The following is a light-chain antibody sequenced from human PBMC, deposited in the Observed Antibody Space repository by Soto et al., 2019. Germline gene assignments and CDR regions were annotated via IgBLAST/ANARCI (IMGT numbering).Light chain of an antibody. J-gene: IGKJ1*01. CDR1: QSVSXN. CDR3: QQYGSSPRT. V-gene: IGKV3-20*01. Sequence: EIVMTQSPATLSVSPGERATLSCRASQSVSXNLAWYQQKPGQAPRLLIYGASSRATGIPDRFSGSGSGTDFTLTISRLEPEDFAVYYCQQYGSSPRTFGQGTKVDIK. CDR2: GAS.